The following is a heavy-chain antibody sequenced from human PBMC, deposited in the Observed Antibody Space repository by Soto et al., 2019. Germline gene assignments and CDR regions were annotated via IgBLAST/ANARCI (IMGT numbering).Heavy chain of an antibody. Sequence: EVQLVESGGGLVQPGRSLRLSCAASGFTFDDYAMHWVRQAPGKGLEWVSGISWNSGSIGYADSVKGRFTISRDNAKNSLYLRMDSLTAEDTALCYCAKDMGPYDYIWGSSYFDYWGLGTLVTVSS. CDR3: AKDMGPYDYIWGSSYFDY. CDR2: ISWNSGSI. CDR1: GFTFDDYA. J-gene: IGHJ4*02. D-gene: IGHD3-16*01. V-gene: IGHV3-9*01.